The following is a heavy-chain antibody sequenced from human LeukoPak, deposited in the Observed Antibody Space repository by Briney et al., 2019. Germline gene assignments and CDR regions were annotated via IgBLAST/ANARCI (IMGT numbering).Heavy chain of an antibody. Sequence: SETLSLTCAVSGGSISSGDYSWSWIRQPPGKGLEWIGYIYHSGSTYYNPSLKSRVTISVDRSKNQFCLRLSSVTAAATAVYYCARDRGAGIDYWGQGTLVTVSS. V-gene: IGHV4-30-2*01. CDR3: ARDRGAGIDY. J-gene: IGHJ4*02. CDR2: IYHSGST. CDR1: GGSISSGDYS. D-gene: IGHD4/OR15-4a*01.